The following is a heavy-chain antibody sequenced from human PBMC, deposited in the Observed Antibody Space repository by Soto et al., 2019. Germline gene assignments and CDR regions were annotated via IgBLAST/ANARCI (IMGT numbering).Heavy chain of an antibody. CDR3: AREGY. J-gene: IGHJ4*02. Sequence: EVQLVESGGGLVQPGGSLRLSCAASGFTFSSYWMSWVRQAPGKGLEWVANINQDGSEKYYVDSVKGRFTISRDAKNSLSLQMNSLRAEDTAVYYCAREGYWGQGTLVTVSS. CDR1: GFTFSSYW. CDR2: INQDGSEK. V-gene: IGHV3-7*01.